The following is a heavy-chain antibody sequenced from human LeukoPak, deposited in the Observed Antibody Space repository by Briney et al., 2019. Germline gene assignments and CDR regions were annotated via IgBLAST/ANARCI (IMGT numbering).Heavy chain of an antibody. V-gene: IGHV4-39*01. J-gene: IGHJ6*03. D-gene: IGHD3-3*01. CDR1: GGSISGSSYY. Sequence: PSETLSLTCTVSGGSISGSSYYWGWIRQPPGKGLEWIGSIYYSGSTYYNPSLKSRVTISVDTSKDQFSLKLSSVTAADTTVYYCARHKGNDFWSGYTYYYYYMDVWGKGATVTVSS. CDR2: IYYSGST. CDR3: ARHKGNDFWSGYTYYYYYMDV.